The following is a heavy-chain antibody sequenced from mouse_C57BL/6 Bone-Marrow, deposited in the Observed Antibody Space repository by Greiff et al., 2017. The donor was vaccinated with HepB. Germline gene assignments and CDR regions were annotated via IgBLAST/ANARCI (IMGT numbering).Heavy chain of an antibody. V-gene: IGHV1-50*01. CDR2: IDPSDSYT. CDR3: ARRDYSDY. J-gene: IGHJ2*01. CDR1: GYTFTSYW. Sequence: VQLQQPGAELVKPGASVKLSCKASGYTFTSYWMQWVKQRPGQGLEWIGEIDPSDSYTNYNQKFKGKATLTVDTSSSTAYMQLSSLTSEDSAVYYCARRDYSDYWGQGTTLTVSS.